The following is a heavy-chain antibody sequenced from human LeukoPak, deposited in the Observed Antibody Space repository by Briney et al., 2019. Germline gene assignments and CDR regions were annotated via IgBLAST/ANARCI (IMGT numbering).Heavy chain of an antibody. Sequence: ASVKVSCKASGYTFTSYGISWVRQAPGQGLEWMGWISAYNGNTNYAQKLQGRVTKTTDTSTSTAYMELRSLRSDDTAVYYCARVGYSYGYYYYYYMDVWGKGTTVTVSS. CDR2: ISAYNGNT. D-gene: IGHD5-18*01. V-gene: IGHV1-18*01. J-gene: IGHJ6*03. CDR3: ARVGYSYGYYYYYYMDV. CDR1: GYTFTSYG.